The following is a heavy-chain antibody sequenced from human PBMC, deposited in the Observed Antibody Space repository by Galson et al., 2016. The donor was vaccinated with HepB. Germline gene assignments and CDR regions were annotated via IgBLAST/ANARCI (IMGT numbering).Heavy chain of an antibody. D-gene: IGHD3-10*01. J-gene: IGHJ4*02. V-gene: IGHV3-23*01. Sequence: SLRLSCAASGFTFSSYAMNWVRQAPGKGLEWVSSISGSGVTTNYADSVKGRFTTSRENSKNTLFLQMNNLRAEDTAVYYCAKEMAVGSVPYFDLWGQGTLVTVSS. CDR3: AKEMAVGSVPYFDL. CDR2: ISGSGVTT. CDR1: GFTFSSYA.